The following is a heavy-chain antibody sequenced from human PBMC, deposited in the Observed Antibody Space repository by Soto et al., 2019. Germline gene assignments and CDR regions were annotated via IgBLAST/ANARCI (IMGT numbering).Heavy chain of an antibody. CDR2: MNPNTGNT. CDR1: GYTFISYN. Sequence: QVQLVQSGAEVKKPGASVKVSCKASGYTFISYNVNWVRQATGQGPEWMGWMNPNTGNTFYAQKLQGRVTMTRDTSMRTAYMELTRLRSEDPAVYYCAREGDSSSYRGAFDLWGQGTMVTVSS. CDR3: AREGDSSSYRGAFDL. D-gene: IGHD6-6*01. V-gene: IGHV1-8*01. J-gene: IGHJ3*01.